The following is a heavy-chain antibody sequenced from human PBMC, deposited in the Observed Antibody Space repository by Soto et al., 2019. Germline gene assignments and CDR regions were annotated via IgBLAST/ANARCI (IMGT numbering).Heavy chain of an antibody. J-gene: IGHJ3*02. Sequence: PSETLSLTWTVSGGSISSYYWSWIRQPPGKGLEWIGYIYYSGSTNYNPSLKSRVTISVDTSKNQFSLKLSSVTAADTAVYYCARAASPDAFDIWGQGTMVTVSS. CDR3: ARAASPDAFDI. CDR2: IYYSGST. V-gene: IGHV4-59*01. CDR1: GGSISSYY.